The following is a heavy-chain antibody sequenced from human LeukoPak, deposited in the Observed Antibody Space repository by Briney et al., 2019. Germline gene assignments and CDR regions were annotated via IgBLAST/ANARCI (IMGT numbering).Heavy chain of an antibody. V-gene: IGHV3-30*18. CDR3: AKDRSGWSPNYMDV. D-gene: IGHD6-19*01. CDR1: GFTFSSYG. J-gene: IGHJ6*03. Sequence: GGSLRLSCAASGFTFSSYGMHWVRQAPGKGLEWVAATSYDGSNKYYADSVKGRFTISRDNSKNTLYLQMNSLRAEDTAVYYCAKDRSGWSPNYMDVWGKGTTVTISS. CDR2: TSYDGSNK.